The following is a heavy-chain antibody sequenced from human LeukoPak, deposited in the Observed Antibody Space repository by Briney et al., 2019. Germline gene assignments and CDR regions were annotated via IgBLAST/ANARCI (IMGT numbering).Heavy chain of an antibody. Sequence: ASVKVSCKASGGTFSSYAISWVRQAPGQGLEWMGGIIPIFGTANYAQKFQGRVTITADESTSTAYMELSSLRSEDTAVYYCARGDLIVDNWFDPWGQGTLVTVSS. V-gene: IGHV1-69*13. CDR2: IIPIFGTA. CDR3: ARGDLIVDNWFDP. J-gene: IGHJ5*02. CDR1: GGTFSSYA. D-gene: IGHD2-21*01.